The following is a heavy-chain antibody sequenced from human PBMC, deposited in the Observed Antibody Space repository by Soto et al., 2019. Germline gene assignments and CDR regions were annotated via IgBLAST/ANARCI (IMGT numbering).Heavy chain of an antibody. D-gene: IGHD3-3*01. Sequence: PSETLSLTCAVYGGSFSGYYWSWIRQPPGEGLEWIGEINHSGSTNYNPSLKSRVTISVDTSKNQFSLKLSSVTAADTAVYYCARGGTHYDFWSGYYPQGPLFDYWGQGTLVTVSS. CDR1: GGSFSGYY. CDR3: ARGGTHYDFWSGYYPQGPLFDY. V-gene: IGHV4-34*01. J-gene: IGHJ4*02. CDR2: INHSGST.